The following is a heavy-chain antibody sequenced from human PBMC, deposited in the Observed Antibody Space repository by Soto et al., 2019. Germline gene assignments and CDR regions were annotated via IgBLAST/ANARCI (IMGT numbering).Heavy chain of an antibody. CDR3: ARGVVPAAGAAPHYFHYGVDV. CDR1: GDTFKKFA. CDR2: IIPMFGTT. D-gene: IGHD2-2*01. V-gene: IGHV1-69*06. J-gene: IGHJ6*02. Sequence: QVQLVQSGPEVKKPGSSVKVSCKISGDTFKKFAISWVRQAPGQGPEWMGGIIPMFGTTKYTQKFQGRVTFTADKSTGTAYMELTSLMSEDTATYFCARGVVPAAGAAPHYFHYGVDVWGQGTTVTVSS.